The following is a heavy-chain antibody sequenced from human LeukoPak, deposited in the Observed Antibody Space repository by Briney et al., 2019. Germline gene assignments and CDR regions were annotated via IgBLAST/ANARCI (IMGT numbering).Heavy chain of an antibody. CDR3: ARGRGYSYGRGWFDP. D-gene: IGHD5-18*01. V-gene: IGHV4-59*12. CDR2: LYYSEST. Sequence: SETLSLTCTVSGGSISSYYWSWIRQSPGKGLEWIGYLYYSESTNYNPSLKSRVTISVDTSKNQFSLKLSSVTAADTAVYYCARGRGYSYGRGWFDPWGQGTLVTVSS. J-gene: IGHJ5*02. CDR1: GGSISSYY.